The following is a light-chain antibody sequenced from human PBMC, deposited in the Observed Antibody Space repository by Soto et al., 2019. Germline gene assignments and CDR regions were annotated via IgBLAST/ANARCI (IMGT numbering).Light chain of an antibody. CDR1: QSISSW. CDR2: KAS. CDR3: QQYNSYPT. V-gene: IGKV1-5*03. Sequence: DIQMTQSPSTLSASVGDRVTITCRASQSISSWLAWYQQKPGKAPKLLIYKASSLESGVPSRFSGSGSGTEFTLTISSLHPDDFATYYCQQYNSYPTFGPGTRLEIK. J-gene: IGKJ5*01.